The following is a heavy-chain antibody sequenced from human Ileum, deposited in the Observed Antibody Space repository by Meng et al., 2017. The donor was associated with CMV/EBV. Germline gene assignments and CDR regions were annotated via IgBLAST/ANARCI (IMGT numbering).Heavy chain of an antibody. D-gene: IGHD3-3*01. Sequence: SGPGRVKPWADRALPGVSSGCSRSGYDWGWIRQPAGKGLEWIGRIYVSVSTDYNPSLKSRATMSVDTSKKQFSLRLTSVTAADTAVYFCAREVDVDGAVPQKGGYYYDYWGQGILVTVSS. V-gene: IGHV4-4*07. CDR2: IYVSVST. J-gene: IGHJ4*02. CDR1: GCSRSGYD. CDR3: AREVDVDGAVPQKGGYYYDY.